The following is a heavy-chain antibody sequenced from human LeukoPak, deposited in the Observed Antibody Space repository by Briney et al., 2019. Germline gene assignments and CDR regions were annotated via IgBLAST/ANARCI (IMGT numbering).Heavy chain of an antibody. V-gene: IGHV4-59*01. D-gene: IGHD6-13*01. J-gene: IGHJ6*02. CDR3: ARVLSSRSSYYGMDV. Sequence: SETLSLTCTVSGGSISSYYWSWIRQPPGKGLEWIGYIYYSGSTNYNPSLKSRVTISVDTSKNQFSLKLSSVTAADTAVYYCARVLSSRSSYYGMDVWGQGTTVTVSS. CDR2: IYYSGST. CDR1: GGSISSYY.